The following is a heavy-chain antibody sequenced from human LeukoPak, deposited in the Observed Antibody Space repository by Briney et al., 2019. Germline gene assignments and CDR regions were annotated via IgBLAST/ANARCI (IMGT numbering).Heavy chain of an antibody. V-gene: IGHV3-15*01. Sequence: PGGSIRLSCVVSGFPFTNAWMSWVRQAPGKGLEWVGRIKSKTDGGTADYAGPVRGRFTMWRDDARSALYLQMNSLQTEDTAVYYCTPDLMDVWGKGTTVTVSS. CDR2: IKSKTDGGTA. J-gene: IGHJ6*03. CDR1: GFPFTNAW. CDR3: TPDLMDV.